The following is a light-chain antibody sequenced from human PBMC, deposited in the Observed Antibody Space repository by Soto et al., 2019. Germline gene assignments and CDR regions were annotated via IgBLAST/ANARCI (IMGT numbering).Light chain of an antibody. CDR3: CSFSGSPYV. CDR1: SSDVGGYNY. V-gene: IGLV2-11*01. Sequence: QSALTQPRSVSGSPGQSVTISCTGTSSDVGGYNYVSWYQQHPGKAPKLVISDVTKRPSGVPDRVSGSESGNTASLTISGLQAEDEDDYYCCSFSGSPYVFGSGTKVTVL. J-gene: IGLJ1*01. CDR2: DVT.